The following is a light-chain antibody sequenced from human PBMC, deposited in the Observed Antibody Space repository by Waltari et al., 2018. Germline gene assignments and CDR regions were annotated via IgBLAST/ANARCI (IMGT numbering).Light chain of an antibody. CDR2: WAS. CDR3: HPYYSTPPT. V-gene: IGKV4-1*01. J-gene: IGKJ4*01. Sequence: DIVMTQSPDALAVSLGERATINCKSSQSVLYSSNNKNYLAWYQQKPGQPPKLLIYWASTRESGVPDRFSGSGSGTDFPLTISSLQAEDVAVYYCHPYYSTPPTFGGGTKVEIK. CDR1: QSVLYSSNNKNY.